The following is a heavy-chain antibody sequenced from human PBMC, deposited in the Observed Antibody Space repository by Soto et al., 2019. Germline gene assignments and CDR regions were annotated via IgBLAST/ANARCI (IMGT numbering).Heavy chain of an antibody. J-gene: IGHJ5*02. CDR2: INHSGST. CDR1: GGSFSGYY. D-gene: IGHD3-3*01. CDR3: ARGPYYDFWSGYLRGNWFDP. V-gene: IGHV4-34*01. Sequence: QVQLQQWGAGLLKPSETLSLTCAVYGGSFSGYYWSWIRQPPGKGLEWIGEINHSGSTNYNPSLKSRVTISVDTSKNQFSLKLSSVTAADTAVYYCARGPYYDFWSGYLRGNWFDPWGQGTLVTVSS.